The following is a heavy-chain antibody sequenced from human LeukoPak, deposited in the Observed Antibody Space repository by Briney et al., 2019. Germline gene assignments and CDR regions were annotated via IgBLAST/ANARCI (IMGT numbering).Heavy chain of an antibody. CDR1: GFTFSSNG. Sequence: PGRSLRLSCAASGFTFSSNGMHWVRQAPGKGLEWVAVIPYDGSNKYYADSVKGRFTISRDNSKNTLYLQMNSLRTEDTAVYYCAKEEYYDFFDYWGQGTLVTVSS. CDR3: AKEEYYDFFDY. D-gene: IGHD3-3*01. V-gene: IGHV3-30*18. J-gene: IGHJ4*02. CDR2: IPYDGSNK.